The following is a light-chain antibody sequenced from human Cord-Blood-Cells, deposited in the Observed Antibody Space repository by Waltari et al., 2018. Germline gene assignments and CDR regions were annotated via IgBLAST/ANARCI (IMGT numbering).Light chain of an antibody. V-gene: IGLV1-40*01. CDR1: SSNIGAGYD. J-gene: IGLJ1*01. Sequence: QSVLTQPPSVSGAPGQRVTIPCTGSSSNIGAGYDVNCYQQLPGTAPKLLIYGNSNRPSGVPDRFSGSKSGTSASLAITGLQAEDEADYYCQSYDSSLSGYVFGTGTKVTVL. CDR2: GNS. CDR3: QSYDSSLSGYV.